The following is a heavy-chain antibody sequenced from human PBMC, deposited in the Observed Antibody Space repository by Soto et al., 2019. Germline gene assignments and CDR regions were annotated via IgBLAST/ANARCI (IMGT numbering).Heavy chain of an antibody. CDR1: GFTFSSYA. CDR3: ARQTTVFSYYYGMDV. V-gene: IGHV3-21*01. Sequence: PGGSLRLSCAASGFTFSSYAMHWVRQAPGKGLEWVSSISSSSSYIYYADSVEGRFTISRDNAKNSLYLQMNSLRAEDTAVYYCARQTTVFSYYYGMDVWGQGTTVTVSS. D-gene: IGHD1-1*01. J-gene: IGHJ6*02. CDR2: ISSSSSYI.